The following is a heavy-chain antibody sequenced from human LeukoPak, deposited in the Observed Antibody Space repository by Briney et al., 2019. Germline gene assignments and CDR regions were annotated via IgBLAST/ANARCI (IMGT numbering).Heavy chain of an antibody. Sequence: SETLSLTCAVYGGSFSGYYWSWIRQPPGKGLEWIGEINHSGSTNYNPSLKSRVTISVDTSKNQFSLKLSSVTAADTAVYYCARGGGIAVAGTSSAPFDYWGQGTLVTVSS. J-gene: IGHJ4*02. CDR3: ARGGGIAVAGTSSAPFDY. CDR1: GGSFSGYY. CDR2: INHSGST. V-gene: IGHV4-34*01. D-gene: IGHD6-19*01.